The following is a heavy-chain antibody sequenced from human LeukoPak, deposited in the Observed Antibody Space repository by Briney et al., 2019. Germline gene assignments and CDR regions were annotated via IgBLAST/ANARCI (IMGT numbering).Heavy chain of an antibody. CDR1: GFTFSSYG. J-gene: IGHJ4*02. V-gene: IGHV3-30*02. CDR2: IRYDGSNE. Sequence: GGSLRLSCAASGFTFSSYGMHWVRQAPGKGLEWVAFIRYDGSNEYYADSVKGRFTISRDNSKNTLYLQMNSLRAEDTAVYYCAKAWNYYDSSGYDYWGQGTLVTVSS. D-gene: IGHD3-22*01. CDR3: AKAWNYYDSSGYDY.